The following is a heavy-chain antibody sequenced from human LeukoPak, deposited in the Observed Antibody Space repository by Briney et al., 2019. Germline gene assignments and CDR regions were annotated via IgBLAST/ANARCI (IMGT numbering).Heavy chain of an antibody. CDR2: INPSGGST. D-gene: IGHD2-2*01. Sequence: ASVKVSCKASGYTFTGYYMHWARQAPGQGLEWMGIINPSGGSTSYAQKFQGRVTMTRDTSTSTVYMELSSLRSEDTAVYYCARDFGGYCSSTSCYDYYYYYMDVWGKGTTVTVSS. CDR3: ARDFGGYCSSTSCYDYYYYYMDV. J-gene: IGHJ6*03. CDR1: GYTFTGYY. V-gene: IGHV1-46*01.